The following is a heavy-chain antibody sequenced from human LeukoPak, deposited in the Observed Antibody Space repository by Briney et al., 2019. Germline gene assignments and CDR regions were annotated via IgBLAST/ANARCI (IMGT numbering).Heavy chain of an antibody. CDR1: GFTFDDYV. CDR3: VKDAGIAARPWYFDS. CDR2: INYQSARF. V-gene: IGHV3-9*01. Sequence: GGSLRLSCAASGFTFDDYVLHWVRQVPGKGLEWVSGINYQSARFDADSVKGRFTISRDNAKNLLYLLMDSLRPEDSALYYCVKDAGIAARPWYFDSWGQGTQVIVSS. D-gene: IGHD6-6*01. J-gene: IGHJ4*02.